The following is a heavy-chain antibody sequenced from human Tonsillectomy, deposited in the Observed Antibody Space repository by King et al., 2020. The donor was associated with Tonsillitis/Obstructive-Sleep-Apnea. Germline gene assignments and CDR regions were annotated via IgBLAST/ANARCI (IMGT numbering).Heavy chain of an antibody. CDR2: ISSSSSYT. Sequence: QLGEAGGGLVKPGGSLRLSCAASGFTFSDYYMSWIRQAPGKGLEWVSYISSSSSYTNYADSVKGRFTISRDNAKNSLYLQMNSLRAEDTAVYYCARAGYCSSTSCYTVAFDIWGQGTMVTVSS. V-gene: IGHV3-11*05. CDR1: GFTFSDYY. CDR3: ARAGYCSSTSCYTVAFDI. J-gene: IGHJ3*02. D-gene: IGHD2-2*02.